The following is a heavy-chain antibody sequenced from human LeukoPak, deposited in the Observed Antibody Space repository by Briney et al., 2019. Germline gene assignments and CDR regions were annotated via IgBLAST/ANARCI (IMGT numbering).Heavy chain of an antibody. CDR3: AKGRSWRVATASDY. J-gene: IGHJ4*02. D-gene: IGHD5-12*01. CDR2: ISGSGGST. Sequence: PGGSLRLSCAASGFTFSSYAMSWVRQAPGKGLEWVSAISGSGGSTYYADSVKGRFTISRDNSKNTLYLKMNSLRAEDTAVYYCAKGRSWRVATASDYWGQGTLVTVSS. V-gene: IGHV3-23*01. CDR1: GFTFSSYA.